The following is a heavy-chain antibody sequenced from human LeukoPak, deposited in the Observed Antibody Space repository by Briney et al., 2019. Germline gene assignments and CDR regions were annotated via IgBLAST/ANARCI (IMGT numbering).Heavy chain of an antibody. CDR1: GYSFTSYW. V-gene: IGHV5-51*01. Sequence: PGESLKISCEGSGYSFTSYWIGWVRQMPGKGLEWMGMIYPDNSDTTYSPSFQGQVTISADKSINTAYLQWNSLQAPDTAMYYCVRRAYYYASGSYIWFDPWGQGTLVTVSS. CDR2: IYPDNSDT. J-gene: IGHJ5*02. CDR3: VRRAYYYASGSYIWFDP. D-gene: IGHD3-10*01.